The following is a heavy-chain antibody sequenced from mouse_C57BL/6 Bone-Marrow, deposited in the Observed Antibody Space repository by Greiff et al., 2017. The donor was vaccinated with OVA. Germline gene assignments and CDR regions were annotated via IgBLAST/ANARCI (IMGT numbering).Heavy chain of an antibody. Sequence: VHLVESDAELVKPGASVKISCKVSGYTFTDHTIHWMKQRPEQGLEWIGYIYPRDGSTKYNEKFKGKATLTADKSSSTAYMQLNSLTSEDSAVYFCARRSHYYGTPFAYWGQGTLVTVSA. CDR3: ARRSHYYGTPFAY. CDR1: GYTFTDHT. V-gene: IGHV1-78*01. D-gene: IGHD1-1*01. J-gene: IGHJ3*01. CDR2: IYPRDGST.